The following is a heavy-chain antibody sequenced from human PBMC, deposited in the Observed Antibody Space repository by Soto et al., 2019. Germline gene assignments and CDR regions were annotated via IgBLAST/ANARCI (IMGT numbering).Heavy chain of an antibody. CDR1: GYTLTELS. V-gene: IGHV1-24*01. Sequence: ASVKVSCKVSGYTLTELSMNWVRQAPGKGLEWMGRFDPEDGETINAQKFHGRVSMTEDTSTRTAYMELRSLTNDDTAVYYCARGPQSTGWRGKWFDPWGQGTLVTVSS. CDR3: ARGPQSTGWRGKWFDP. CDR2: FDPEDGET. J-gene: IGHJ5*02. D-gene: IGHD6-19*01.